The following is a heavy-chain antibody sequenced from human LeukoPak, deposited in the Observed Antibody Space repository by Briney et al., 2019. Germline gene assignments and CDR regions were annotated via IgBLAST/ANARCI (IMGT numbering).Heavy chain of an antibody. CDR3: ARSPDIVVVPAAIPDAFDI. CDR1: GFTFSSYE. J-gene: IGHJ3*02. V-gene: IGHV3-48*03. Sequence: GGSLRLSCAASGFTFSSYEMNWVRQAPGKGLEWVSYISSSGSTIYYADSVKGRFTISRDNAKNSLYLQMNSLRAEDTAVYYCARSPDIVVVPAAIPDAFDIWGQGTMVTVSS. D-gene: IGHD2-2*02. CDR2: ISSSGSTI.